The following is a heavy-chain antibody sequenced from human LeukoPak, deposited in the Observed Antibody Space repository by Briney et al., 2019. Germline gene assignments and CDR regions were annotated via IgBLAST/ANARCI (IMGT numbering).Heavy chain of an antibody. Sequence: SETLSLTCTVSGGSISSSSYYWGWIRQPPGKGLEWSGSIYYSGSTYYNPSLKSRVTISVDTSKNQFSLKLSSVTAADTAVYYCARDSDFSDPWGQGTLVTVFS. D-gene: IGHD3-3*01. CDR3: ARDSDFSDP. V-gene: IGHV4-39*07. J-gene: IGHJ5*02. CDR1: GGSISSSSYY. CDR2: IYYSGST.